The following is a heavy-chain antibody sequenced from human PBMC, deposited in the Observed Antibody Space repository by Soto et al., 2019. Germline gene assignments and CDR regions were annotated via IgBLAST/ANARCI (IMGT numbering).Heavy chain of an antibody. CDR3: AHSGIVRVDWNFAGWGWFDP. CDR2: IYWDDDK. V-gene: IGHV2-5*02. D-gene: IGHD1-7*01. CDR1: GFSLSTSGVG. J-gene: IGHJ5*02. Sequence: QITLKESGPTLVKPTQTLTLTCTFSGFSLSTSGVGVGWIRQPPGKALEWLALIYWDDDKRYSPSLKSRLTITKDTAKNQVVLTMTNMDPVDTATYYCAHSGIVRVDWNFAGWGWFDPWGQGTLVTVSS.